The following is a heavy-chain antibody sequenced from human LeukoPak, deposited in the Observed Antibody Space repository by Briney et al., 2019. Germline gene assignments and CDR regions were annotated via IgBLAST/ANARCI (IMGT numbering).Heavy chain of an antibody. CDR1: GFTFSSYS. CDR3: AKERRPILRFLEWLLADY. CDR2: ISSSSSYI. J-gene: IGHJ4*02. V-gene: IGHV3-21*04. D-gene: IGHD3-3*01. Sequence: GRSLRLSCAGTGFTFSSYSMNWVRQAPGKGLEWVSSISSSSSYIYYADSVRGRFTISRDNSKNTLFLQMNSLRAEDTAVYFCAKERRPILRFLEWLLADYWGQGTLVTVSS.